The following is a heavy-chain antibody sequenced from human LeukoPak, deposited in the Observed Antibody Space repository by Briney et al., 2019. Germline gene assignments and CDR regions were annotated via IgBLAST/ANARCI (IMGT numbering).Heavy chain of an antibody. CDR1: GFTVSSNY. J-gene: IGHJ4*02. CDR3: AKDQGLLWFGESGDY. D-gene: IGHD3-10*01. CDR2: ISGSGGST. Sequence: GGSLRLSCAASGFTVSSNYMSWVRQAPGKGLEWVSAISGSGGSTYYADSVKGRFTISRDNSKNTLYLQMNSLRAEDTAVYYCAKDQGLLWFGESGDYWGQGTLVTVSS. V-gene: IGHV3-23*01.